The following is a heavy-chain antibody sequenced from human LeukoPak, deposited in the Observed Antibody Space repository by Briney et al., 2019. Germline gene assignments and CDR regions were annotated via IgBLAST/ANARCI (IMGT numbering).Heavy chain of an antibody. CDR2: INHSGST. Sequence: SETLSLTCAAYGGSFSGYYWSWIRQPPGKGLEWIGEINHSGSTNYNPSLKSRVTISVDTSKNQFSLKLSSVTAADTAVYYCARHWIWNENWFDPWGQGTLVTVSS. J-gene: IGHJ5*02. CDR3: ARHWIWNENWFDP. D-gene: IGHD1-1*01. V-gene: IGHV4-34*01. CDR1: GGSFSGYY.